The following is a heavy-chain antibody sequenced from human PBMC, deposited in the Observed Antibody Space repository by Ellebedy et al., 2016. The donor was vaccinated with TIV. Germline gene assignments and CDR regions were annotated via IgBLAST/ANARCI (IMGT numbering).Heavy chain of an antibody. CDR1: GFTFSNYA. Sequence: PGGSLRLSCATSGFTFSNYAMSWVRQAQGKGLEWVSVISGSGGSTYYADSVKGRFTISRDYSKNPMYLQMNSLRAEDTAVYYCAKSPSRKPGLVDSWGQGTLVTVSS. V-gene: IGHV3-23*01. J-gene: IGHJ4*02. CDR3: AKSPSRKPGLVDS. CDR2: ISGSGGST. D-gene: IGHD1-14*01.